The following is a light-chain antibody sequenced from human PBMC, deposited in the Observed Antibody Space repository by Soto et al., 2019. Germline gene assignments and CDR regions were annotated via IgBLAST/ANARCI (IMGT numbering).Light chain of an antibody. CDR3: SSYTSSRTLV. CDR2: EVS. J-gene: IGLJ1*01. Sequence: SVLTQPASVSGSPGQSITISCTGTSSDVGGHDYVSWYQQHPGIAPKLMIYEVSNRPSGVSNRFSGSRSGTTASLTISGLQAEDEADYYCSSYTSSRTLVFGTGTKVTVL. CDR1: SSDVGGHDY. V-gene: IGLV2-14*01.